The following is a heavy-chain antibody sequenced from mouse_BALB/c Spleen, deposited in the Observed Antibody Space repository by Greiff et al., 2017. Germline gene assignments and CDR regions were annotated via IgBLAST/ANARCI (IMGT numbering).Heavy chain of an antibody. J-gene: IGHJ4*01. D-gene: IGHD2-4*01. CDR3: ARHTMITTKGYYYAMDY. CDR1: GFTFSSYA. Sequence: EVHLVESGGGLVKPGGSLKLSCAASGFTFSSYAMSWVRQTPEKRLEWVATISSGGSYTYYPDSVKGRFTISRDNAKNTLYLQMSSLRSEDTAMYYCARHTMITTKGYYYAMDYWGQGTSVTVSS. CDR2: ISSGGSYT. V-gene: IGHV5-9-3*01.